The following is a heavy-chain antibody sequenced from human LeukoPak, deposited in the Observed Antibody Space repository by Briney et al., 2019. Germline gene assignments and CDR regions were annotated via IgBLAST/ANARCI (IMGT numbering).Heavy chain of an antibody. CDR3: ATYYYGSGSYWNYYYMDV. V-gene: IGHV3-48*01. Sequence: GSLRLSCAASGFTFSSYSMNWVRQAPGKGLEWVSYISSSSSTIYYADSVKGRFTISRDNAKNSLYLQMNSLRAEDTAVYYCATYYYGSGSYWNYYYMDVWGKGTTVTVSS. J-gene: IGHJ6*03. D-gene: IGHD3-10*01. CDR1: GFTFSSYS. CDR2: ISSSSSTI.